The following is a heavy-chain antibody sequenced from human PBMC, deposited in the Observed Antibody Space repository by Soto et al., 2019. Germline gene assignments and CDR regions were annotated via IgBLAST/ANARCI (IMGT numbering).Heavy chain of an antibody. CDR3: ARESNHGDFSI. J-gene: IGHJ4*02. CDR1: EFTFSSYW. D-gene: IGHD4-17*01. CDR2: INSDGSST. V-gene: IGHV3-74*01. Sequence: GESLKISCAASEFTFSSYWMNWVRQGPGKGLVWVSRINSDGSSTTYADPVKGRFTISRDNAKNTLFLQMSSLRAEDTAVYYCARESNHGDFSIWGLGTLVTVSS.